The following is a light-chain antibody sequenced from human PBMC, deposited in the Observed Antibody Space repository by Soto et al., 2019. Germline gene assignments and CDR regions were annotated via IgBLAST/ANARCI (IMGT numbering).Light chain of an antibody. CDR1: QSLLRSNGYNS. J-gene: IGKJ3*01. V-gene: IGKV2-28*01. Sequence: VITQSPLSLPVTFGEPASISCRSTQSLLRSNGYNSLDWYLQKPGQSPQLLIYLGSNRPSGVLDRFSGSGSGTNFTLRIARVQAEDVGIYYCMQSLQAVFTFGPGTIVDVK. CDR2: LGS. CDR3: MQSLQAVFT.